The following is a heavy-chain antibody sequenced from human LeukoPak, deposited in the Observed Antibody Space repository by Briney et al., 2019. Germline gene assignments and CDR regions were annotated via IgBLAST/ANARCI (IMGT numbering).Heavy chain of an antibody. J-gene: IGHJ6*03. CDR3: AKAPITMVRGVMPYYMDV. V-gene: IGHV3-23*01. D-gene: IGHD3-10*01. CDR2: ISGSGGST. CDR1: GFTFSSYA. Sequence: GGSLRLSCAASGFTFSSYAMSWVRQAPGKGLEWVSAISGSGGSTYYADSVKGRFTISRDNSKNSLYLQMNSLRTEDTALYYCAKAPITMVRGVMPYYMDVWGKGTTVTVSS.